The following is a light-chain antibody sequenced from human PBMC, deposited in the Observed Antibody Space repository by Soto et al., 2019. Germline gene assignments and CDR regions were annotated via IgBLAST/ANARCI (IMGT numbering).Light chain of an antibody. Sequence: QSVLTQPASVSGSPLQSITISCTGTSSDVGGYNYVSWYQQHPGKAPKLMIYDVSNRPSGVSNRFSGSKSGNTASLTISGLQAEDEAGYYCSSYTSSSTLVFGTGTKVTVL. CDR2: DVS. J-gene: IGLJ1*01. V-gene: IGLV2-14*01. CDR1: SSDVGGYNY. CDR3: SSYTSSSTLV.